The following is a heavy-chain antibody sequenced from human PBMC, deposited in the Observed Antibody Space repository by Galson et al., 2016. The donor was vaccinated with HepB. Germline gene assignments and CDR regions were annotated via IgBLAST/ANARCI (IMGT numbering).Heavy chain of an antibody. CDR2: ISSSSAFI. D-gene: IGHD5-12*01. J-gene: IGHJ5*02. CDR1: GFPFSRYG. V-gene: IGHV3-21*01. Sequence: SLRLSCAASGFPFSRYGMNWVRQAPGKGLEWVSSISSSSAFIYYADSLQGRFTISRDNAKDSLYLQINSLRGEDTAVYYCARDRGYSGYGAYNWFDPWGQGTLVTVSS. CDR3: ARDRGYSGYGAYNWFDP.